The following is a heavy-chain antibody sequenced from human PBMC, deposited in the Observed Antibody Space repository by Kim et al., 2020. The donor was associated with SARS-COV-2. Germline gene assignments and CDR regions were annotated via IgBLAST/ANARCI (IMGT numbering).Heavy chain of an antibody. CDR1: GGSFSGYY. V-gene: IGHV4-34*01. D-gene: IGHD3-10*01. Sequence: SETLSLTCAVYGGSFSGYYWSWIRQPPGKGLEWIGEINHSGSTNYNPYLKSRVTISVDTSKNQYSLKLSSVTAAATAVYYCARFGPRQRLVTRVRGVIKGYGMDVWGQGTTVTVSS. CDR3: ARFGPRQRLVTRVRGVIKGYGMDV. J-gene: IGHJ6*02. CDR2: INHSGST.